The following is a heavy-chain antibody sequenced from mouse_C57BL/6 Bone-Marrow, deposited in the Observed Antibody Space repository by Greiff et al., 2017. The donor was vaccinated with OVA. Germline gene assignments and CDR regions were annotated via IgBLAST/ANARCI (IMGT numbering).Heavy chain of an antibody. CDR1: GYTFTSYW. CDR2: IDPSDSET. V-gene: IGHV1-52*01. D-gene: IGHD1-1*02. CDR3: AREKPRLWSLDWYFDV. Sequence: QVQLQQSGAELVRPGSSVKLSCKASGYTFTSYWMHWVKQRPIQGLEWIGNIDPSDSETHYNQKFKDKATLTVDKSSSTAYMQLSSLTSEDSAVYYCAREKPRLWSLDWYFDVWGTGTTVTVSS. J-gene: IGHJ1*03.